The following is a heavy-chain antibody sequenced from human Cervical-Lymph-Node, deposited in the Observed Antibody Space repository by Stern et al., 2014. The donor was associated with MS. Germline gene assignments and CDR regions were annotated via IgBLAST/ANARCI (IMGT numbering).Heavy chain of an antibody. CDR1: GYTLTELS. J-gene: IGHJ6*02. D-gene: IGHD3-3*01. CDR3: ATDRDDFRSGYSAPTKGYGLDV. V-gene: IGHV1-24*01. Sequence: QLVQSGAEVKKPRASVKVSCKVSGYTLTELSMHWVRQAPGKGLEWMGGFDPEDGETIYAQKFQGRVTMTEDTSTDTAYMELSSLRSEDTAVYYCATDRDDFRSGYSAPTKGYGLDVWGQGTTVTVTS. CDR2: FDPEDGET.